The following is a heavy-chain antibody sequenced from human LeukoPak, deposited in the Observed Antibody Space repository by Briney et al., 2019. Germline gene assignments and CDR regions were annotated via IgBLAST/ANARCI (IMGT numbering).Heavy chain of an antibody. CDR1: GYTFTSYG. CDR3: ARGDCSSTSCYGGLDY. V-gene: IGHV1-18*04. Sequence: SSVKVSCKASGYTFTSYGISWVRQAPGQGLEWMGWISAYNGNTNYAQKLQGRVTMTTDTSTSTAYMELRSLRSDDTAVYYCARGDCSSTSCYGGLDYSGQRTLVTVSS. J-gene: IGHJ4*02. D-gene: IGHD2-2*01. CDR2: ISAYNGNT.